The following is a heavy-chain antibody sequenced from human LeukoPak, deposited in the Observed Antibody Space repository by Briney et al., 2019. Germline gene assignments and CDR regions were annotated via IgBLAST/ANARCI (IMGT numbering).Heavy chain of an antibody. CDR2: IKQDGSEK. J-gene: IGHJ6*02. Sequence: GGSLRLSCAASGFTFNSYWMSWVRQAPGKGLEWVANIKQDGSEKYYVGSLKGRFTISRDNAKNSLYLQMNSLSAEDKAVYYCARDRATLRVWGQETTVIVSS. V-gene: IGHV3-7*01. CDR1: GFTFNSYW. CDR3: ARDRATLRV.